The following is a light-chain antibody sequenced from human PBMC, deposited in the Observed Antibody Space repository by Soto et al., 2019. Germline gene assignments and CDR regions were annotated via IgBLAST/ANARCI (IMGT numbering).Light chain of an antibody. J-gene: IGKJ5*01. CDR3: QQYNSWTLIS. V-gene: IGKV3-15*01. Sequence: MTQSPATLSVSPGEGATLSCRASQSISGNIAWYQQKPGQAPRLLIYAASIRASGIPARFSGTGFGREFTLSISSLQSEDSAVYYCQQYNSWTLISFGQGTRLEIK. CDR1: QSISGN. CDR2: AAS.